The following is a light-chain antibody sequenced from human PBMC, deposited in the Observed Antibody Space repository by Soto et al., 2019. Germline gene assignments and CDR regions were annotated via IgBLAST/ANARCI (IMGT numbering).Light chain of an antibody. CDR3: QPYNNWPFT. CDR2: GAS. J-gene: IGKJ2*01. V-gene: IGKV3-15*01. Sequence: EIVMTQSPATLSVSPGERATLSCRASQSVSSNLAWYQQKPGQAPRLLIYGASTRATGIPARFSGSGSGTEFTLTIRTLQSEDFAIYYRQPYNNWPFTFGQGTKLEIK. CDR1: QSVSSN.